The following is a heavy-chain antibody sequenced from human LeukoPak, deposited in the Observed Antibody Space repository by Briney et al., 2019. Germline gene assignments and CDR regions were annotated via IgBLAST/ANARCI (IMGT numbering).Heavy chain of an antibody. Sequence: NAGGSLRLSCAASGFTFSSYSMNWVRQAPGKGLEWVSSISSSSSYIYYAGSVKGRFTISRDNAKNSLYLQMNSLRAEDTAVYYCASFVGGSGSRDYWGQGTLVTVSS. CDR3: ASFVGGSGSRDY. V-gene: IGHV3-21*01. D-gene: IGHD3-10*01. J-gene: IGHJ4*02. CDR2: ISSSSSYI. CDR1: GFTFSSYS.